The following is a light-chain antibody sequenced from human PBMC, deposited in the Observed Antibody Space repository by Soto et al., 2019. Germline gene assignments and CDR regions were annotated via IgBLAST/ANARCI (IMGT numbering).Light chain of an antibody. Sequence: QSVLTQPASVSGSPGQSITISCTGTSSDVGDYNYVSWYQHHPGKAPKLIIYEVSNRPSGVSSRFSGSKSGNTASLTISGLQADDEADYYCSSYSSSSPCVFGTGTKVTVL. CDR2: EVS. CDR1: SSDVGDYNY. V-gene: IGLV2-14*01. CDR3: SSYSSSSPCV. J-gene: IGLJ1*01.